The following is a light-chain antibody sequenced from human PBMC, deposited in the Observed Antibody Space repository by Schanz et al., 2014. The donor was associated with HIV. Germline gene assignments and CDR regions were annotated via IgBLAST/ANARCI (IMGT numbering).Light chain of an antibody. J-gene: IGKJ1*01. Sequence: DIQMTQSPPSVSASVGDRVTITCRASQGIGSWLAWYQQKPGKAPKLLIYAASSLQSGVPSRFSGSGSGTEFTLTISSLQPDDFATYYCQQYDRSSWTFGLGTKVETK. CDR3: QQYDRSSWT. CDR1: QGIGSW. CDR2: AAS. V-gene: IGKV1-12*01.